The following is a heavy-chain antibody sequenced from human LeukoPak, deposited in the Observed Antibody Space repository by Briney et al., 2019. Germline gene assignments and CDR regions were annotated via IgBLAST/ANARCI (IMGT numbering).Heavy chain of an antibody. D-gene: IGHD6-19*01. CDR3: ARDQIRQGLPGY. CDR2: ISTNHGNT. CDR1: RYTFTNYG. V-gene: IGHV1-18*01. Sequence: ASVKVSCKASRYTFTNYGITWVRQAPGQGLEWMGWISTNHGNTNYAQKIQGRVTMTTDTSTSTAYMELRNLRTDETAMYYCARDQIRQGLPGYWGQGTLVTVSS. J-gene: IGHJ4*02.